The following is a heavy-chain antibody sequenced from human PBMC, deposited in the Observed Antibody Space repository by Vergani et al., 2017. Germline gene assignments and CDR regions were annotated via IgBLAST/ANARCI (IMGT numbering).Heavy chain of an antibody. CDR2: IYYSGST. CDR1: GGSISSGGYY. D-gene: IGHD5-24*01. Sequence: QVQLQESGPGLVKPSQTLSLTCTVSGGSISSGGYYWSWIRQHPGKGLEWIGYIYYSGSTYYNPSLKSRVTISVDTSKNQFSLKLSSVTAAETAVYYCASDRDGYKLHGWRNRMDYWGQGTLVTVSS. CDR3: ASDRDGYKLHGWRNRMDY. J-gene: IGHJ4*02. V-gene: IGHV4-31*03.